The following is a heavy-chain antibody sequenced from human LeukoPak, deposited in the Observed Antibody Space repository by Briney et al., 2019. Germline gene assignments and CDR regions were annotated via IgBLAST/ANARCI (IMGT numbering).Heavy chain of an antibody. CDR3: ARKIAVAAVWFDP. V-gene: IGHV4-59*01. J-gene: IGHJ5*02. CDR1: GGSISSYY. D-gene: IGHD6-19*01. CDR2: IYYSGST. Sequence: SETLSLTCTASGGSISSYYWSWIRQPPGKGLEWIGYIYYSGSTNYNPSLKSRVTISVDTSKNQFSLKLSSVTAADTAVYYCARKIAVAAVWFDPWGQGTLVTVSS.